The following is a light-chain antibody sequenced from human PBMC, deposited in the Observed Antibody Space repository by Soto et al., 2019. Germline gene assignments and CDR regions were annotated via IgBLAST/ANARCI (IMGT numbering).Light chain of an antibody. CDR2: GAS. J-gene: IGKJ1*01. CDR3: QQYGNSPWT. V-gene: IGKV3-20*01. Sequence: EIVLTQSPGTLSLSPGDTATLSCRASQSVRSNFLAWYQHKPGQAPRLLIYGASSRATGIPDRFSGSGSGTDFTLTVSRLEPEDFAVYYCQQYGNSPWTFGQGTKVEIK. CDR1: QSVRSNF.